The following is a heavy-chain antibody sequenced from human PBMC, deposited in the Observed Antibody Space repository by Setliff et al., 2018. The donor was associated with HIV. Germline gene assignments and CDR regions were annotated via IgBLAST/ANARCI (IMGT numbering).Heavy chain of an antibody. CDR2: INHRGTT. V-gene: IGHV4-34*01. CDR1: GGSFSGYY. J-gene: IGHJ3*02. Sequence: KTSETLSLTCGVYGGSFSGYYWTWIRQPPGKGLEWIGEINHRGTTNSNPSLKRRVTISVDTSKSQFSLRLSSVTAADTAVYYCARPRPWRDAFDIWGQGAMVTVSS. D-gene: IGHD1-1*01. CDR3: ARPRPWRDAFDI.